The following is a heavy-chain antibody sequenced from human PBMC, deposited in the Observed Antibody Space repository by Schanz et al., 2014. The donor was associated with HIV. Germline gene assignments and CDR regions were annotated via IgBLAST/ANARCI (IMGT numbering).Heavy chain of an antibody. D-gene: IGHD6-13*01. V-gene: IGHV3-21*04. CDR1: GFTSSDYT. Sequence: EVQLVESGGGLVQPGRSLRLSCAAGGFTSSDYTMNWVRQAPGKGLEWVSSISSSSGYIRYADSVRGRFTISRDNAKNSLYLQMNSLRGEDTAVYYCAREKDLGYSSTLGFWGQGTLVTVSS. CDR3: AREKDLGYSSTLGF. CDR2: ISSSSGYI. J-gene: IGHJ4*02.